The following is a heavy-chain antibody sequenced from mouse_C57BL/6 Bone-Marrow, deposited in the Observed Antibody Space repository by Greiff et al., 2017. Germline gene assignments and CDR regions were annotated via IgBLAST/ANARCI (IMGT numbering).Heavy chain of an antibody. V-gene: IGHV1-55*01. CDR3: ARSGPLGRSVDY. CDR1: GYTFTSYW. Sequence: VQLQQPGAELVKPGASVKLSCKASGYTFTSYWLTWVKQRPGQGLEWIGAIYPTSGRTNYNKKFKSQAILTVDTSSNTAYMQLSSLTSEDSAVFYFARSGPLGRSVDYWGQSTTLTVSS. D-gene: IGHD4-1*01. J-gene: IGHJ2*01. CDR2: IYPTSGRT.